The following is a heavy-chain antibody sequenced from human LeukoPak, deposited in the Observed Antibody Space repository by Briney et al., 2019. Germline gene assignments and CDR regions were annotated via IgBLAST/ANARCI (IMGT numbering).Heavy chain of an antibody. V-gene: IGHV4-59*01. CDR3: ARDAGATAY. J-gene: IGHJ4*02. D-gene: IGHD4/OR15-4a*01. Sequence: SETLSLTCTVSGGSTSSYYWSWIRQPPGKGLEWIGYIHYSGSTSYNPSLKSRVTISVDTSKNQFSLKLTSVTSADTAVYYCARDAGATAYWGQGALVTVSS. CDR2: IHYSGST. CDR1: GGSTSSYY.